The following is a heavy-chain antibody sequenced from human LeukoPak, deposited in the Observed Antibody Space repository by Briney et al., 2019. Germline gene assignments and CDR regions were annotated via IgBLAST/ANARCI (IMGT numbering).Heavy chain of an antibody. V-gene: IGHV3-74*01. CDR1: GLTFSPHW. CDR3: ARDWQTVDGNYYYMDV. D-gene: IGHD4-17*01. CDR2: IRSDGSST. Sequence: SGGSLRLSCVASGLTFSPHWMHWVRQAPGEGLEWVSRIRSDGSSTTYADSVKSRFTISRDNARSSLYLQLNSLRAEDTAVYYCARDWQTVDGNYYYMDVWGKGTTVTISS. J-gene: IGHJ6*03.